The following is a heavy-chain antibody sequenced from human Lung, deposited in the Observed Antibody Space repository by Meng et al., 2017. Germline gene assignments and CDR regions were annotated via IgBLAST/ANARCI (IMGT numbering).Heavy chain of an antibody. CDR2: ISCYNGDT. Sequence: VQLVQSGTEVKKPGASVRVSCKSSGYTFTHHGISWIRQAPGQGLEWMGWISCYNGDTNYAQNLQGRVTMTIDKSTSTDYMDLRSLRSDDTAVYYCARDPSNTSGRYAYFDYWGQGTLVTVSS. V-gene: IGHV1-18*01. CDR1: GYTFTHHG. CDR3: ARDPSNTSGRYAYFDY. J-gene: IGHJ4*02. D-gene: IGHD6-19*01.